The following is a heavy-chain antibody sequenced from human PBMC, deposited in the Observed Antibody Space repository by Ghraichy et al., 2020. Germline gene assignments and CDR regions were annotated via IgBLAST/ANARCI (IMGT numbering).Heavy chain of an antibody. CDR3: ARTYKYFDWLLSENWFDS. V-gene: IGHV3-7*03. D-gene: IGHD3-9*01. CDR1: GFIFSTYW. Sequence: GGSLRLSCAASGFIFSTYWMSWVRQAPGKGLEWVANIKEDGSEKYYGDSAKGRFTISRDNVKNSLYLQMSSLRADDTAIYYCARTYKYFDWLLSENWFDSWGQGTLVTVSS. CDR2: IKEDGSEK. J-gene: IGHJ5*01.